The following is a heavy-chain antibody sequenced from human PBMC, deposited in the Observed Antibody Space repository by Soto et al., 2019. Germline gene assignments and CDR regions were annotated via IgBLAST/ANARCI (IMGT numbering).Heavy chain of an antibody. D-gene: IGHD4-17*01. CDR1: GYTFSTYA. CDR3: ARDYGAAFAS. J-gene: IGHJ4*02. CDR2: TSGGGGDT. Sequence: ASVKVSCKASGYTFSTYAIHWVRQAPGERLEWMGRTSGGGGDTRYSQSFQGRLTITRDTSASTAYMELSSLTSEDTAMYYCARDYGAAFASWGQGTPVTVSS. V-gene: IGHV1-3*01.